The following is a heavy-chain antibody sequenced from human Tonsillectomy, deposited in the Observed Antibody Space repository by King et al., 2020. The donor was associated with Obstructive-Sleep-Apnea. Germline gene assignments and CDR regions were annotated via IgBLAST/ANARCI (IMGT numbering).Heavy chain of an antibody. D-gene: IGHD3-16*02. J-gene: IGHJ6*02. V-gene: IGHV1-3*01. CDR1: GYTFTTYA. CDR2: INGGNGNT. CDR3: ARDVLSTKLYDYYGMDV. Sequence: QLVQSGAEVKKPGASVKVSCKTSGYTFTTYAMHWVRQAPGQKLEWLGCINGGNGNTKYSQTFQGRVTVTMDTSASTAHMELSSLRSEDTAVYYCARDVLSTKLYDYYGMDVGGQGTTATVSS.